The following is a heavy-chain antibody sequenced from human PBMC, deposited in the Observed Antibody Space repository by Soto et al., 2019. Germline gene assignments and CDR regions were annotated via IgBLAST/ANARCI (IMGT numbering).Heavy chain of an antibody. J-gene: IGHJ6*03. CDR3: ARDGMVRYFGVSYYYMDF. Sequence: ASVKVSFKASGYTFTSYGISWVRQAPGQGLEWMGWISAYNGNTNYAQKLQGRVTMTTDTSTSTAYMELRSLRSDDTAVYYCARDGMVRYFGVSYYYMDFWGKGTTVTVSS. CDR2: ISAYNGNT. V-gene: IGHV1-18*01. CDR1: GYTFTSYG. D-gene: IGHD3-9*01.